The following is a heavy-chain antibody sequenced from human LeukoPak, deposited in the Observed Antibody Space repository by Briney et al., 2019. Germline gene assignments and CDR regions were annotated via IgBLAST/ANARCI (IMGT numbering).Heavy chain of an antibody. Sequence: SEILSLTCAVSGYSISSGYYWGWIRQPPGKGLEWIGSIHHSGNTYYNPSLKSRVTISVGTSKNQFSLKLTSVTAADTAVYYCASRVVPGATYYFHYWGQGILVTVSS. CDR1: GYSISSGYY. CDR3: ASRVVPGATYYFHY. D-gene: IGHD2-2*01. V-gene: IGHV4-38-2*01. J-gene: IGHJ4*02. CDR2: IHHSGNT.